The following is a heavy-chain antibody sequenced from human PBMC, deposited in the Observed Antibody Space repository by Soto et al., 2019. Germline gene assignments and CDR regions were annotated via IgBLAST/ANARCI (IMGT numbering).Heavy chain of an antibody. J-gene: IGHJ4*02. Sequence: GSLSLSCAASGFTFSSYAMSWVRQAPGKGLEWVSAISGSGGSTYYADSVKGRFTISRDNSKNTLYLQMNRLRAEDTAVYYCAKLGVLRYFDWLSEADYWGQGTLVTVSS. CDR1: GFTFSSYA. V-gene: IGHV3-23*01. CDR3: AKLGVLRYFDWLSEADY. D-gene: IGHD3-9*01. CDR2: ISGSGGST.